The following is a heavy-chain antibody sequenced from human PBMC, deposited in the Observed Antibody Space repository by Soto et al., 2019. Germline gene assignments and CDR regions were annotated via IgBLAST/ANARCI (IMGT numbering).Heavy chain of an antibody. Sequence: QVQLVQSGAEVKKPGSSVNVSCKASGGTFSSYTISWVRQAPGQGLEWMGRIIPILGIANYAQKFQGRVTITADKSTSTAYMELSSLRSEDTAVYYCARAGTNGVCYNCYDYWGQGTLVTVSS. CDR3: ARAGTNGVCYNCYDY. V-gene: IGHV1-69*02. J-gene: IGHJ4*02. CDR1: GGTFSSYT. CDR2: IIPILGIA. D-gene: IGHD2-8*01.